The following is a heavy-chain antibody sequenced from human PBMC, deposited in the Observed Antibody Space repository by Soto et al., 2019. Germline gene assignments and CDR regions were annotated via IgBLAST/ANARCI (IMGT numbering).Heavy chain of an antibody. CDR2: IYYSRST. J-gene: IGHJ4*02. CDR3: ATRRVRGVIDY. CDR1: GGSISSSSYY. V-gene: IGHV4-39*01. D-gene: IGHD3-10*01. Sequence: QLQLQESGPGLVKPSETLSLTCTVSGGSISSSSYYWGWIRQPPGKGLEWIGSIYYSRSTYYNPSLKSRVTISVDTSKTQFSLTLSSVTAADTAVYYCATRRVRGVIDYWGQGTLVTVSS.